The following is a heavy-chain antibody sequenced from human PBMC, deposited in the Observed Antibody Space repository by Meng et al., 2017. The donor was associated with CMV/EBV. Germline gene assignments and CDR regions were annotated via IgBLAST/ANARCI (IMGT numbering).Heavy chain of an antibody. J-gene: IGHJ3*02. CDR2: INPSGGST. D-gene: IGHD6-19*01. Sequence: SVKVSCKASGYTFTSYYMHWVRQAPGQGLDWLGIINPSGGSTSYAQKFQGRVTMTRDTSTSTVYMELSSLRSEYTAVYYCARQLARIAVADTDHDAFDIWGQGTMVTVSS. V-gene: IGHV1-46*01. CDR3: ARQLARIAVADTDHDAFDI. CDR1: GYTFTSYY.